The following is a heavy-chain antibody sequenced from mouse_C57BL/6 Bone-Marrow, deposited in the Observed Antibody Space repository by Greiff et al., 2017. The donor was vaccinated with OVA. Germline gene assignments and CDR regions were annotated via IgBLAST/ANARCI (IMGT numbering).Heavy chain of an antibody. V-gene: IGHV1-75*01. J-gene: IGHJ3*01. CDR1: GYTFTDYY. CDR3: ARFPDGYYPAWFAY. CDR2: LFPGRGST. D-gene: IGHD2-3*01. Sequence: QVHVKQSGPELVKPGASVKISCKASGYTFTDYYINWVKQRPGQGLEWIGWLFPGRGSTYYNEKFKGKATLTVDKYSSTAYRLLSCLTSEDSAVYFCARFPDGYYPAWFAYWGPGTLVTVSA.